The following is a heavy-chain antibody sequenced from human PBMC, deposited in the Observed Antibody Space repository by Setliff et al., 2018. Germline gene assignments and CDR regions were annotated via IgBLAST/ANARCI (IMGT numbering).Heavy chain of an antibody. J-gene: IGHJ6*02. V-gene: IGHV4-30-4*08. CDR1: GGSISRGDYY. Sequence: LTCTVSGGSISRGDYYWSWIRQPPGKGLEWVGYIYYSGSTYYNPSLKSRVTISVDTSKNQFSLKLSSVTAADTAVYYCARGGEGALGIPYYGMDVWGQGTTVTVSS. CDR3: ARGGEGALGIPYYGMDV. D-gene: IGHD2-21*01. CDR2: IYYSGST.